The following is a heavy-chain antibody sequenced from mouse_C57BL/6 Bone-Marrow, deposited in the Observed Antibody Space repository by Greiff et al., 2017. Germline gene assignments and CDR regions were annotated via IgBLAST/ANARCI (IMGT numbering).Heavy chain of an antibody. J-gene: IGHJ3*01. D-gene: IGHD1-1*01. V-gene: IGHV1-4*01. CDR2: INPSSGYT. Sequence: QLQQSGAELARPGASVKMSCKASGYTFTSYTMHWVKQRPGQGLEWIGYINPSSGYTKYNQKFKDKATLTADKSSSTAYMQLSSLTSEDSAVYYCARRVLRAWFAYWGQGTLVTVSA. CDR1: GYTFTSYT. CDR3: ARRVLRAWFAY.